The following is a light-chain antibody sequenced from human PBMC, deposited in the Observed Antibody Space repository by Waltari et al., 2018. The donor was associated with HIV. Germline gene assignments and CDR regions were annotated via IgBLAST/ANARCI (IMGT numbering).Light chain of an antibody. J-gene: IGLJ3*02. V-gene: IGLV2-14*01. CDR1: SSNIGTSNY. CDR3: NSFTNSGTLE. Sequence: QSALTQPASVSGSPGQSITIPCTGASSNIGTSNYVSWYLQRPGKAPQIIIYEVTNRPSGVSDRFSGSKSGNTASLTISRLQPEDEAVYFCNSFTNSGTLEFGGGTKLTVL. CDR2: EVT.